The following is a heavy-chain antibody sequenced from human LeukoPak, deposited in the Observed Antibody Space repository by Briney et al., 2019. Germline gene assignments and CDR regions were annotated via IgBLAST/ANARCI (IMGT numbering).Heavy chain of an antibody. CDR2: KLYDGTMQ. CDR3: ARDPRGPTGYDSSGRDSFDL. D-gene: IGHD3-22*01. J-gene: IGHJ4*02. V-gene: IGHV3-30*04. CDR1: GFIFSNYA. Sequence: PGRSLRLSCAASGFIFSNYAMHWVRQAPGKGLEWVTVKLYDGTMQYYADSAKGRFTISRDNSRNTLYLQMSSLRPEDTAFYYCARDPRGPTGYDSSGRDSFDLWGQGTLVTVSS.